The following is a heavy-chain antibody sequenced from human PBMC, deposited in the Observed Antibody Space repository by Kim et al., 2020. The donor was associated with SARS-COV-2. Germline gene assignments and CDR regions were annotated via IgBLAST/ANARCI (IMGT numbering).Heavy chain of an antibody. CDR2: IWYDGSNK. J-gene: IGHJ6*02. D-gene: IGHD3-10*01. V-gene: IGHV3-33*01. CDR3: ARDYGSGSSPSRPYYYYGMDV. CDR1: GFNFSSYG. Sequence: GGSLRLSCAASGFNFSSYGMHWVRQAPGKGLEWVAVIWYDGSNKYYADSVKGRFTISRDNSKNTLYLQMNSLRAEDTAVYYCARDYGSGSSPSRPYYYYGMDVWGQGTTVTVSS.